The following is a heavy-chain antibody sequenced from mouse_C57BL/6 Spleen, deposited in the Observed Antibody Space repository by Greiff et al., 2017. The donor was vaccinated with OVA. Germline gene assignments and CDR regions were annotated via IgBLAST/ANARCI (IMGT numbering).Heavy chain of an antibody. Sequence: QVQLQQSGAELVKPGASVKLSCTASGYTFTEYTIHWVKQRSGQGLEWIGWFYPGSGSIKYNEKFKDKATLTADKSSSTVYMELSRLTSEDSAIYVWARHEWDYYGSSYGYFDDWGQGTTLTVSS. D-gene: IGHD1-1*01. CDR1: GYTFTEYT. J-gene: IGHJ2*01. V-gene: IGHV1-62-2*01. CDR3: ARHEWDYYGSSYGYFDD. CDR2: FYPGSGSI.